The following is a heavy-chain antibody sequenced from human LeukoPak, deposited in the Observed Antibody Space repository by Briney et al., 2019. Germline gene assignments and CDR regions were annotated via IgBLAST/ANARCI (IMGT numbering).Heavy chain of an antibody. V-gene: IGHV3-23*01. CDR1: GFTFSSYA. CDR3: AKDSGCYGSGSWNYFDY. Sequence: GSLRLSCAASGFTFSSYAMSWVRQAPGKGLEWVSGISGSGGSTYYADSVKGRFTISRDNSKNTLYLQMNSLRAEDTAVYYCAKDSGCYGSGSWNYFDYWGQGTLVTVSS. J-gene: IGHJ4*02. D-gene: IGHD3-10*01. CDR2: ISGSGGST.